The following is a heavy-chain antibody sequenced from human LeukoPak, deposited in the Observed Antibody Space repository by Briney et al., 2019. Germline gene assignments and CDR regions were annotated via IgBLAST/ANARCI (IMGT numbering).Heavy chain of an antibody. CDR2: ISGSGGST. J-gene: IGHJ4*02. V-gene: IGHV3-23*01. CDR1: GFTFSSYA. Sequence: PGGSLRLSCAASGFTFSSYAMSWVRQAPGKGLEWVSAISGSGGSTYYADSVKGRFTISRDNSKNTLYLQMNSLRAEDTAVYYCARPIVGATVMVAVTDYWGQGTLVTVSS. D-gene: IGHD1-26*01. CDR3: ARPIVGATVMVAVTDY.